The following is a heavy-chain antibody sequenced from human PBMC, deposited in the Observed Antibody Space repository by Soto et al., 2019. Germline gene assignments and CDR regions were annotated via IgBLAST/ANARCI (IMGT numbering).Heavy chain of an antibody. Sequence: QITLKESGPTLVKPTQTLTLTCTFSGFSLSTSGVGVGWIRQPPGKALEWLVLIYWDDDKRYSPSLKSRLTITKDTSKNQVVLTMTNMDPVDTATYYCAHSLIPNWGSRGAFDYWCQGTLVTVSS. CDR1: GFSLSTSGVG. D-gene: IGHD7-27*01. V-gene: IGHV2-5*02. CDR2: IYWDDDK. J-gene: IGHJ4*02. CDR3: AHSLIPNWGSRGAFDY.